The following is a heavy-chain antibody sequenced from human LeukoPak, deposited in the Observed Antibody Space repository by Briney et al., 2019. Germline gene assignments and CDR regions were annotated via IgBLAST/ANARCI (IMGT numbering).Heavy chain of an antibody. Sequence: ASVTVSCKASGYTFTRYGISWVRQAPGQGLEWMGWINGSNGNTNYAQKFQGRVFMTADTSTSKAYMELRSLRSDDTAVYYWARGVGVAGMYYYYYYMDVWGKGTTVTVSS. J-gene: IGHJ6*03. CDR3: ARGVGVAGMYYYYYYMDV. D-gene: IGHD6-19*01. V-gene: IGHV1-18*01. CDR2: INGSNGNT. CDR1: GYTFTRYG.